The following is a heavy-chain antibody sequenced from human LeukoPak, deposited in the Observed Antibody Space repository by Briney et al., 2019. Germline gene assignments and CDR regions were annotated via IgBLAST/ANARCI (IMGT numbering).Heavy chain of an antibody. V-gene: IGHV3-7*01. Sequence: GGSLRLSCAASGFTFSSYWMSWVRQAPGKGLEWVANIKQDGSEKYYVDSVRGRFTISRDNAKNSLYLQMNSLRAEDTAVYYCARDPLNYYGSGSYYWSDGYWGQGTVVTVSS. D-gene: IGHD3-10*01. CDR1: GFTFSSYW. CDR3: ARDPLNYYGSGSYYWSDGY. CDR2: IKQDGSEK. J-gene: IGHJ4*02.